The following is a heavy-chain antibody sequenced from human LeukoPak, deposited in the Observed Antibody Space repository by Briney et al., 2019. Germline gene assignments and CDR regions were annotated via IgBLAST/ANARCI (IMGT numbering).Heavy chain of an antibody. J-gene: IGHJ4*02. D-gene: IGHD1-1*01. CDR1: GVTFSNYA. CDR3: AKHAGTTRQTKDY. Sequence: GGSLRLSCAVSGVTFSNYAMSWVRQAPGRGPEWVSVISASGGSTYYADSVKGRFTISRDNSNNRLYLEMNSLRAEDTAVYYCAKHAGTTRQTKDYWGQGTLVTVSS. CDR2: ISASGGST. V-gene: IGHV3-23*01.